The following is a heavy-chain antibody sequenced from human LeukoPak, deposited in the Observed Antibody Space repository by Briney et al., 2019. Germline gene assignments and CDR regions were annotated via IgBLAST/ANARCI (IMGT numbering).Heavy chain of an antibody. CDR1: GYTFTGYY. V-gene: IGHV1-2*06. CDR3: ARAVAAGYYYMDV. J-gene: IGHJ6*03. CDR2: INPNSGGT. D-gene: IGHD6-13*01. Sequence: ASVKVSCXASGYTFTGYYMHWVRQAPGQGLEWMARINPNSGGTNYAQKFQGRVTMTRDTSISTAYMELSRLRSDDTAVYYCARAVAAGYYYMDVWGKGTTVTVSS.